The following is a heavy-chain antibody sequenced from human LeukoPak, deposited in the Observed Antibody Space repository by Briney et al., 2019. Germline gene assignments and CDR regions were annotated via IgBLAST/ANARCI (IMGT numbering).Heavy chain of an antibody. D-gene: IGHD3-3*02. CDR2: IKSKTDGGTT. CDR1: GFTFSNAW. Sequence: PGGSLRLSCAASGFTFSNAWMSWVRQAPGKGLEWVGRIKSKTDGGTTDYAAPVKGRFTISRDDPKNTLYLQMNSLKTEDTAVYYCTTLHFWSGYYTFYNWFDPWGQGTLVTVAS. J-gene: IGHJ5*02. CDR3: TTLHFWSGYYTFYNWFDP. V-gene: IGHV3-15*01.